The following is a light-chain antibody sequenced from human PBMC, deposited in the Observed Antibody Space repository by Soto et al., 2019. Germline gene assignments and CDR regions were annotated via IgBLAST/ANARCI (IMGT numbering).Light chain of an antibody. CDR2: DVT. CDR3: SSSISSSPLV. Sequence: QSALTQPASVSGSPGQSITISCTGTSSDVGDYDYVSWYQQHPGKAPKLMIFDVTNRPSGVSHRFSGSKSGNSASLTISGLQTEDEDDYYCSSSISSSPLVFGTGTKVTVL. CDR1: SSDVGDYDY. V-gene: IGLV2-14*01. J-gene: IGLJ1*01.